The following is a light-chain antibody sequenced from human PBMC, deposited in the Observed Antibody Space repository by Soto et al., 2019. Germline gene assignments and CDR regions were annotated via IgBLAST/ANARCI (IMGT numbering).Light chain of an antibody. J-gene: IGKJ1*01. V-gene: IGKV1-39*01. CDR2: AAS. CDR1: QSIGKY. Sequence: DIQMTRSPSSLSASVGDRVTITCRASQSIGKYLNWYRKKPGKAPNLLIFAASSAQSGVPSRFSGSGSGTDFTLTISSLQPEDFATYYCQQSYSTLWTFGQGTKVDIK. CDR3: QQSYSTLWT.